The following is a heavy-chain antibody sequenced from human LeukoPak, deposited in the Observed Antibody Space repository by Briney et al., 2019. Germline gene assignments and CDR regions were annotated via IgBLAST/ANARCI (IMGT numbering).Heavy chain of an antibody. Sequence: GASVKVSCKASGYTFTGYYMHWVRQAPGQGLEWMGWINPNSGCTNYAQKFQGRVTMTRDTSISTAYMELSRLRSDDTAVYYCAREYSSSSIGAFDIWGQGTMVTVSS. CDR1: GYTFTGYY. D-gene: IGHD6-6*01. V-gene: IGHV1-2*02. CDR3: AREYSSSSIGAFDI. CDR2: INPNSGCT. J-gene: IGHJ3*02.